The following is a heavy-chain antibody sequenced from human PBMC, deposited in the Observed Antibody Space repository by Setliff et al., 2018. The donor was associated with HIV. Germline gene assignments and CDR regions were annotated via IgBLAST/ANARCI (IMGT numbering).Heavy chain of an antibody. CDR1: GYSISSGYY. CDR2: IYHSGST. J-gene: IGHJ4*02. CDR3: ATGGHRLHDY. V-gene: IGHV4-38-2*01. Sequence: SETLSLTCAVSGYSISSGYYWGWIRQPPGKGLEWIASIYHSGSTYYNPSLKSRVTISVDTSKNQFSLKLSSVTAADTAVYYCATGGHRLHDYWGQGTLVTVST. D-gene: IGHD1-26*01.